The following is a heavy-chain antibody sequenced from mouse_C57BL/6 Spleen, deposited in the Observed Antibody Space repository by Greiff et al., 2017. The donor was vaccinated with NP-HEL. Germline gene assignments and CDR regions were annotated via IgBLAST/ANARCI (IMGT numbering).Heavy chain of an antibody. CDR1: GYTFTSYW. Sequence: QVQLQQPGAELVKPGASVKMSCKASGYTFTSYWITWVKQRPGQGLEWIGDIYPGSGSTNYNEKFKSKATLTVDTSSSTAYMQLSSLTSEDSAVYYCARYTTVVAKGFDYWGQGTTLTVSS. J-gene: IGHJ2*01. CDR2: IYPGSGST. V-gene: IGHV1-55*01. D-gene: IGHD1-1*01. CDR3: ARYTTVVAKGFDY.